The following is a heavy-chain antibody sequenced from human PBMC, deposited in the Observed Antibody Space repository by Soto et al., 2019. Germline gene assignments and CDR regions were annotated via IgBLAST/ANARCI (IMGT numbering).Heavy chain of an antibody. V-gene: IGHV5-51*01. CDR1: GYIFTSYW. Sequence: PGESLKISCTGVGYIFTSYWIGWVRQMPGKGLEWMGIIYPGDSDTRYSPSFQGQVTISADKSITTAYLQWSSLKASDTAMYYCAREYCTTTICDPWFDPWGQGTQVTVSS. CDR2: IYPGDSDT. J-gene: IGHJ5*02. D-gene: IGHD2-2*01. CDR3: AREYCTTTICDPWFDP.